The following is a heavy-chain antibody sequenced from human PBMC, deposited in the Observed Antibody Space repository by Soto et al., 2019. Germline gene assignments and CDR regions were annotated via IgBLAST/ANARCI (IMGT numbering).Heavy chain of an antibody. CDR3: ARDPPSGNTLDWSDS. V-gene: IGHV3-30*03. D-gene: IGHD1-1*01. Sequence: GGSLRLSCAASGFTFSSYGMHWVRQSPGKGLEWVAVISYDGSNKYYADSVKGRFTISRDNSKNTLYLQMSGLKDEDTAVYYCARDPPSGNTLDWSDSWGQGTLVTVSS. CDR2: ISYDGSNK. CDR1: GFTFSSYG. J-gene: IGHJ5*01.